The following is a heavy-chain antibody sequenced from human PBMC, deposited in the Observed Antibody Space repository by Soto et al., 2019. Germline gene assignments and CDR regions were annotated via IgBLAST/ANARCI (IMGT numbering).Heavy chain of an antibody. V-gene: IGHV1-46*01. CDR3: AGARTKAPSDY. CDR1: GYTFTSYY. D-gene: IGHD1-1*01. Sequence: ASVKVSCKASGYTFTSYYMHWVRQAPGQGLEWMGIINPSGGSTSYAQKFQGRVTMTRDTSTSTVYMELSSLRSEDTAVYYCAGARTKAPSDYWGQGTLVTVSS. J-gene: IGHJ4*02. CDR2: INPSGGST.